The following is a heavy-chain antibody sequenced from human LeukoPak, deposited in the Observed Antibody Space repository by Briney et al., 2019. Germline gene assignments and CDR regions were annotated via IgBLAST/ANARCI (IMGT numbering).Heavy chain of an antibody. D-gene: IGHD2-21*01. CDR1: GFTFSNYV. CDR2: IWYDGSNK. Sequence: GGSLRLSCAASGFTFSNYVMHWVRQAPGKGLEWVSFIWYDGSNKYYADSVKGRFTISRDNSKNTLYLQMNSLRAEDTAVYYCATIRGDWYFDYWGQGTLVTVSS. V-gene: IGHV3-30*02. J-gene: IGHJ4*02. CDR3: ATIRGDWYFDY.